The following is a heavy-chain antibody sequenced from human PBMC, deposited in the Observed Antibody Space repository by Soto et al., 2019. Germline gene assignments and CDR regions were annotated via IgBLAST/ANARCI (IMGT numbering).Heavy chain of an antibody. D-gene: IGHD3-16*02. J-gene: IGHJ4*02. CDR1: GFTFSSYA. V-gene: IGHV3-23*01. CDR2: ISCSGGST. Sequence: GGSLRLSCAASGFTFSSYAMSWVRQAPGKGLEWVSAISCSGGSTYYAGSVKGRFTISRDTTKNTLYLQMNNLRAEGTAVYYWAKDLSLGGEPAPYYFDYWGQGTLVTVSS. CDR3: AKDLSLGGEPAPYYFDY.